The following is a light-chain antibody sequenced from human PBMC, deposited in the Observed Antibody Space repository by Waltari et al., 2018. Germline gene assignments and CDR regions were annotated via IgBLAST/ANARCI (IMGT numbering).Light chain of an antibody. CDR2: SNN. V-gene: IGLV1-44*01. CDR1: SSNIGSNT. J-gene: IGLJ2*01. CDR3: AVWDDSLNGPV. Sequence: GTPGQRVTISCSGSSSNIGSNTVNWYQQLPGMAPKLLIYSNNQRPSGVPDRFSGPKSGTSASLAISGLQSEDEADYYCAVWDDSLNGPVFGGGTKLTVL.